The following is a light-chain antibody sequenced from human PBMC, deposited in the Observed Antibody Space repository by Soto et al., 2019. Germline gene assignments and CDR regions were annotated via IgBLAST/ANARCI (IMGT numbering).Light chain of an antibody. CDR3: GTWDSSLSVLV. J-gene: IGLJ1*01. V-gene: IGLV2-11*01. CDR1: SSDVGGYNY. Sequence: SALTQPRSVSGSPGQSVTISCTGTSSDVGGYNYVSWYQQHPGKAPKLMIYDVSKRPSGVPDRFSGSKSGNTASLTISGLQAEDEADYYCGTWDSSLSVLVFGTGTKLTVL. CDR2: DVS.